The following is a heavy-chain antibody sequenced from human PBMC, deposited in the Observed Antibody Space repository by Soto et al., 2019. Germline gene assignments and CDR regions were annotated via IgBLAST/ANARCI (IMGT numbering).Heavy chain of an antibody. D-gene: IGHD3-10*01. CDR3: ARVGITMVRGATNWFDP. CDR1: GGSISSYY. V-gene: IGHV4-59*01. CDR2: IYYSGST. Sequence: PETLSLTCTVSGGSISSYYWSWIRQPPGKGLEWIGYIYYSGSTNYNPSLKSRVTISVDTSKNQFSLKLSSVTAADTAVYYCARVGITMVRGATNWFDPWGQGTLVTVSS. J-gene: IGHJ5*02.